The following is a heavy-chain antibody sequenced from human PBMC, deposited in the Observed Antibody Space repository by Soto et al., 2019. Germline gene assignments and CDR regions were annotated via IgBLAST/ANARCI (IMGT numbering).Heavy chain of an antibody. J-gene: IGHJ6*03. CDR1: GYTFTSYG. CDR3: ARFAPHLTSYYYYYMDV. V-gene: IGHV1-18*01. Sequence: ASVKVSCKASGYTFTSYGISWVRQAPGQGLEWMGWISAYNGNTNYAQKLQGRVTMTTDTSTSTAYMELRSLRSDDTAVYYCARFAPHLTSYYYYYMDVWGKGTTVTVSS. CDR2: ISAYNGNT.